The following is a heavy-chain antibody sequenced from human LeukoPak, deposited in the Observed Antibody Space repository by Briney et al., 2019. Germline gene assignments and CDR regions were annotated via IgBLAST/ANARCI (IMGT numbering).Heavy chain of an antibody. CDR1: GFSFRSYG. D-gene: IGHD5-24*01. CDR3: AKGESITSAWFDS. CDR2: ISSDEINE. J-gene: IGHJ5*01. Sequence: PGRSLRLSGAASGFSFRSYGMHWVRQAPGKGLEWVAVISSDEINEYYADSVKGRFTISRDNSKNTLYLQINSLRGEDTAVYYCAKGESITSAWFDSWGQGTLVTVSS. V-gene: IGHV3-30*18.